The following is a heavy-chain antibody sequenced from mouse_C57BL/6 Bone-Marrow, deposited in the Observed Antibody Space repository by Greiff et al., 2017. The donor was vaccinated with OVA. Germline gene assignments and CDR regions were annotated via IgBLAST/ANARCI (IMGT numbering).Heavy chain of an antibody. J-gene: IGHJ4*01. CDR2: ISYDGSN. V-gene: IGHV3-6*01. CDR3: ARVAHLLDAMDY. Sequence: ESGPGLVKPSQSLSLTCSVTGYSITSGYYWNWIRQFPGNKLEWMGYISYDGSNNYNPSLKNRISITRDTSKNQFFLKLNSVTTEDTATYYCARVAHLLDAMDYWGQGTSVTVSS. D-gene: IGHD2-1*01. CDR1: GYSITSGYY.